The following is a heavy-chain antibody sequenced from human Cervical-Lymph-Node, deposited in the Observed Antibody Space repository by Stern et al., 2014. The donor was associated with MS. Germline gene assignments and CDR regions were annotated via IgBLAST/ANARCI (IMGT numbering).Heavy chain of an antibody. CDR3: TVPSAASEIDF. V-gene: IGHV1-69*01. Sequence: VQLVESGDEMKKPGSSVRVSCKTSGGNFSTFAVSWVRPAPGQGLEWMGGVLPLSGASDYTQNFRGRFTITADSSTSTVYMEVRSLRSEDTAVSFCTVPSAASEIDFWGRGTLVVVSS. D-gene: IGHD1-14*01. J-gene: IGHJ4*02. CDR2: VLPLSGAS. CDR1: GGNFSTFA.